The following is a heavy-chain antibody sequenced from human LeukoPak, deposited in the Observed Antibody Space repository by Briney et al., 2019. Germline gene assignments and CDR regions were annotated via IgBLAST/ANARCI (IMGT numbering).Heavy chain of an antibody. Sequence: GGSLRLSCAASGFTFSSYGMHWVRQAPGKGLEWVAFIRYDGSNKYYADSVKGRFTISRDNSKNTLYLQMNSLRAEDTAVYYCANPTTRAADYWGQGPLVTVSS. V-gene: IGHV3-30*02. CDR3: ANPTTRAADY. J-gene: IGHJ4*02. D-gene: IGHD6-25*01. CDR2: IRYDGSNK. CDR1: GFTFSSYG.